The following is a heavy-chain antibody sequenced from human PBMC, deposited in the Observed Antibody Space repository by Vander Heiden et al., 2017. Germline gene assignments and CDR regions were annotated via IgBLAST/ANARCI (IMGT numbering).Heavy chain of an antibody. CDR3: AKEGTVTVRGAFDI. CDR1: GFTFSSYG. D-gene: IGHD4-17*01. Sequence: QVQLVESGGGVVQPGRSLRLSCAASGFTFSSYGRHWVRQAPGKGLEWVAVISYDGSNKYYADSVKGRFTISRDNSKNTLYLQMNSLRAEDTAVYYCAKEGTVTVRGAFDIWGQGTMVTVSS. V-gene: IGHV3-30*18. J-gene: IGHJ3*02. CDR2: ISYDGSNK.